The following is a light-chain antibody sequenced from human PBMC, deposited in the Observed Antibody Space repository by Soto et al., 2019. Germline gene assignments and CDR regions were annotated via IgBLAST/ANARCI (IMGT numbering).Light chain of an antibody. CDR2: AAS. CDR3: QQSYSTPRT. J-gene: IGKJ1*01. CDR1: QSISSY. V-gene: IGKV1-39*01. Sequence: DIQMTQSPSSLSSSVGDRVTITCRASQSISSYLNWYQQKPGKAPKLLIYAASSLQSGVPSRFSGSGSWTDFALTIGSLQPEDFATYYCQQSYSTPRTFGQGTKVDIK.